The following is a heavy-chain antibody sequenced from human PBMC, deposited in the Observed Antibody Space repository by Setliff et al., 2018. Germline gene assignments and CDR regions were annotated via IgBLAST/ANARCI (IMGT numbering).Heavy chain of an antibody. J-gene: IGHJ6*02. CDR1: GGTFSGYA. D-gene: IGHD1-1*01. V-gene: IGHV1-69*06. Sequence: ASVKVSCKASGGTFSGYAFSWVRQAPGEGLEWMGGITPIFETAHYAERFQDRVTITADKSTSTVRMEVSSLTSEDTAVYFCARDSVTLGQLERRGGWHYYGMDVWGQGSRVTVSS. CDR2: ITPIFETA. CDR3: ARDSVTLGQLERRGGWHYYGMDV.